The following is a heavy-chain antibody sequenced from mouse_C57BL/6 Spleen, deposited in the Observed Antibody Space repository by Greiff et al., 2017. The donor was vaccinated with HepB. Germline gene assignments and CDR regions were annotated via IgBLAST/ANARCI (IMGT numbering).Heavy chain of an antibody. CDR3: AREGAYYSNYGAMDY. J-gene: IGHJ4*01. Sequence: EVKLLESGPGMVKPSQSLSLTCTVTGYSITSGYDWPWIRPFPGNKLEWLGYISYSGSTNYNPSLKSRISITHDTSKNHFFLKLNSVTTEDTATYNCAREGAYYSNYGAMDYWGQGTSVTVAS. D-gene: IGHD2-5*01. CDR2: ISYSGST. CDR1: GYSITSGYD. V-gene: IGHV3-1*01.